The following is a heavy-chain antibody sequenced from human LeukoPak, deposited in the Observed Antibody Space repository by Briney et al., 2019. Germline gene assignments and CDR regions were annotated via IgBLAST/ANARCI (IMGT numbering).Heavy chain of an antibody. D-gene: IGHD3-22*01. V-gene: IGHV5-10-1*01. CDR1: GYSFTSYW. CDR3: ARRYYDSSRTNYYYYGMDV. J-gene: IGHJ6*02. Sequence: GESLKISCKGSGYSFTSYWISWVRQMPGKGLEWMGRIDPSDSYTNYSPSFQGHVTISADKSISTAYLQWSSLKASDTAMYCCARRYYDSSRTNYYYYGMDVWGQGTTVTVSS. CDR2: IDPSDSYT.